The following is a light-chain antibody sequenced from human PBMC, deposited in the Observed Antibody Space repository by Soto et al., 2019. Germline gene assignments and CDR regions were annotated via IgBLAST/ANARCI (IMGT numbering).Light chain of an antibody. V-gene: IGKV3-15*01. Sequence: EIVMTQSPATLSVSPGERATLSCRASQSVASTLAWYQQKPGQAPRLLIYATSARATDIPARFSGSGSGTEFTLTISSLQSEDFAVYYCQLYSNWPPMYTFGQGTKLEI. CDR1: QSVAST. J-gene: IGKJ2*01. CDR2: ATS. CDR3: QLYSNWPPMYT.